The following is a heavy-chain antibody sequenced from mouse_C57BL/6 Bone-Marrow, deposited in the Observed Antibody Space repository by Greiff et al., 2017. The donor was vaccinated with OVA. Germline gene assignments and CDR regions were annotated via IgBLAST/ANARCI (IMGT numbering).Heavy chain of an antibody. V-gene: IGHV15-2*01. CDR2: ILPSMGRT. CDR3: ARQGYGYPYAMDY. D-gene: IGHD2-2*01. CDR1: DSEVFPIAY. J-gene: IGHJ4*01. Sequence: VQLQQSGSELRSPGSSVKLSCKDFDSEVFPIAYMSWVRQKPGHGFEWIGGILPSMGRTIYGEKFEDKATLDADTLSNTAYLELNSLTSEDSAIYYCARQGYGYPYAMDYWGQGTSVTVSS.